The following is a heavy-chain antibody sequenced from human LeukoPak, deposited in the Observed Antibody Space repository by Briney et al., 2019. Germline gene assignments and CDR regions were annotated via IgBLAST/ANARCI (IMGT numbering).Heavy chain of an antibody. Sequence: GGSLRLSCAASGFTVSSNYMSWVRQAPGKGLEWVSVIYSGGSRYYADSVKGRFTISRDNSKNTMYLQMNSLRAEDTAVYYCARAESEYCSRCAMDVWGKGTTVTISS. CDR1: GFTVSSNY. J-gene: IGHJ6*03. CDR3: ARAESEYCSRCAMDV. V-gene: IGHV3-53*01. D-gene: IGHD2/OR15-2a*01. CDR2: IYSGGSR.